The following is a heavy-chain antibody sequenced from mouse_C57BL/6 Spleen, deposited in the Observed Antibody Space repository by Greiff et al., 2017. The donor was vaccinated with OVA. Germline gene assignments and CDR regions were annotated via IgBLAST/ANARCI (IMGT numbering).Heavy chain of an antibody. CDR1: GYTFTSYW. CDR3: ARPRSSGFAY. J-gene: IGHJ3*01. Sequence: QVQLKQSGAELVRPGSSVKLSCKASGYTFTSYWMHWVKQRPIQGLEWIGNIDPSDSETHYNQKFKDKATLTVDKSSSTAYMQLSSLTSEDSAVYYCARPRSSGFAYWGQGTMVTVSA. V-gene: IGHV1-52*01. CDR2: IDPSDSET. D-gene: IGHD3-1*01.